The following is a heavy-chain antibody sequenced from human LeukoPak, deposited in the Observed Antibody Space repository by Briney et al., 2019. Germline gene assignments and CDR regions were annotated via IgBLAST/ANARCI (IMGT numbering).Heavy chain of an antibody. Sequence: PGWSLRLSCAASGFTVSSNYMSWVRQAPGRGLEWVSVIYTGGSTYYADYVKGRFTISRDNSKNTLYLQMNSLRAEDTAVYYCARDLGRYDSNQGPLDAFDIWGQGTMVTVSS. J-gene: IGHJ3*02. CDR1: GFTVSSNY. CDR2: IYTGGST. D-gene: IGHD3-22*01. CDR3: ARDLGRYDSNQGPLDAFDI. V-gene: IGHV3-53*01.